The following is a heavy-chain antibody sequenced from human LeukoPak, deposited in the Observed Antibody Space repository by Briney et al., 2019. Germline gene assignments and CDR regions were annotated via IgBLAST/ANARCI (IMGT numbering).Heavy chain of an antibody. D-gene: IGHD3-3*01. CDR1: GYTFTSYA. CDR2: INTNTGNP. V-gene: IGHV7-4-1*02. CDR3: ARCPTIFGVVNFYGMDV. Sequence: GASVKVSCKASGYTFTSYAMNWVRQAPGQGLEWVGWINTNTGNPTYAQGFTGRFVFSLDTSVSTAYLQISSLKAEDTAVYYCARCPTIFGVVNFYGMDVWGQGTTVTVSS. J-gene: IGHJ6*02.